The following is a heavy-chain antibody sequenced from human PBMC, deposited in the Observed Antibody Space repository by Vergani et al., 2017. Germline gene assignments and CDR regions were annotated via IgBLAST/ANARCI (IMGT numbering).Heavy chain of an antibody. CDR1: GYTFNTYA. V-gene: IGHV7-4-1*02. Sequence: QVLMVQSGSEFKKPGASVKVSCKTSGYTFNTYAICWVRQAPGQGLEWMGWINTNNGDPTYDQDFTGRFIFSLDTSASTAYLEINNLKPEDTAFYYCAREGGPHTIGGQGTLVTVSS. J-gene: IGHJ4*03. D-gene: IGHD2-2*01. CDR3: AREGGPHTI. CDR2: INTNNGDP.